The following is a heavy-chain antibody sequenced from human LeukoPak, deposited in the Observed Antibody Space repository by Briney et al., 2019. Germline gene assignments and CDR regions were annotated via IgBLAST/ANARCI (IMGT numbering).Heavy chain of an antibody. D-gene: IGHD5-24*01. Sequence: PGGSLRLSCRASGFIFGDHAMTWVRQAPGKGLEWVGFIRSKGEGGTTEYAASVKGRFTISRDDSKSIAYVEMNSLEIEDTALYYCVRLEMVTMADAFDVWGQGTMVTVFS. CDR1: GFIFGDHA. V-gene: IGHV3-49*04. CDR3: VRLEMVTMADAFDV. CDR2: IRSKGEGGTT. J-gene: IGHJ3*01.